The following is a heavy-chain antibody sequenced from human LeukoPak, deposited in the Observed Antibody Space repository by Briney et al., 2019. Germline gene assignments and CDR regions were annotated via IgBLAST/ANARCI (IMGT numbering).Heavy chain of an antibody. Sequence: GGSLRLSCAASGFTFSSYEMNWVRQAPGRGLEWVSFISCIGSNKYYADSVKGRFTISRDNSKNALYLQMNSLRGEDMAVYYCMKRWTGATIGQQDYWGQGTLVTVSS. CDR1: GFTFSSYE. D-gene: IGHD1-1*01. J-gene: IGHJ4*02. V-gene: IGHV3-30*18. CDR2: ISCIGSNK. CDR3: MKRWTGATIGQQDY.